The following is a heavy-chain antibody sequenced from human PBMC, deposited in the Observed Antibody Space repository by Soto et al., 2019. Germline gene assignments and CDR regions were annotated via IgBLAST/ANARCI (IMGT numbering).Heavy chain of an antibody. CDR1: GYSFTSYW. CDR2: IYPGDSDT. D-gene: IGHD3-22*01. CDR3: ARLSYYYDSSGHNYYYYYGMDV. V-gene: IGHV5-51*01. J-gene: IGHJ6*02. Sequence: GESLKISCKGSGYSFTSYWIGWVRQMPGKGLEWMGIIYPGDSDTRYSPSFQGQVTISADKSISTAYLQWSSLKASDTAMYYCARLSYYYDSSGHNYYYYYGMDVWGQGTTVTVSS.